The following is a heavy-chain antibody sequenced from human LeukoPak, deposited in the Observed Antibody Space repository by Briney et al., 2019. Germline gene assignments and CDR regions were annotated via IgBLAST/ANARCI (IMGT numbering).Heavy chain of an antibody. CDR2: TYYRSKWYS. Sequence: SQTLSLTCVISGDSVSSNSAAWNWIRQSPSRGLEWLGRTYYRSKWYSYSAVSVKSRIIINPDTSKNQFSLQLNSVTPEDTAVYYCARANYGDYFRYWFDPWGQGTLVTVSS. V-gene: IGHV6-1*01. J-gene: IGHJ5*02. CDR1: GDSVSSNSAA. CDR3: ARANYGDYFRYWFDP. D-gene: IGHD4-17*01.